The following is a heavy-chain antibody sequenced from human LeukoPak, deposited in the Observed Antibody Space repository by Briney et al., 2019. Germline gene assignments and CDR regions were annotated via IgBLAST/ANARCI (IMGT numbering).Heavy chain of an antibody. D-gene: IGHD3-22*01. CDR1: RLTFSGSA. Sequence: PGGSLRPSCAPSRLTFSGSAMHWVRQASGKGLEWVGRIRSKANGYATAYAASVKGRFTISRDDSKNTAYLQMNSLKTEDTAVYYCTTSGAYYYDSSVNAGWGQGTLVTVSS. V-gene: IGHV3-73*01. CDR3: TTSGAYYYDSSVNAG. J-gene: IGHJ4*02. CDR2: IRSKANGYAT.